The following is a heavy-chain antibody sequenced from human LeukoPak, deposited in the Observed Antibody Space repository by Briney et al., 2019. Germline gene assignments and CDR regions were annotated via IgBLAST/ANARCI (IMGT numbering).Heavy chain of an antibody. CDR3: AKGLTGDSQFKCELMFNALDI. J-gene: IGHJ3*02. CDR2: ISGSGGST. V-gene: IGHV3-23*01. CDR1: GFTFSSYA. Sequence: GGSLRLSCAASGFTFSSYAMSWVRQAPGKGLEWVSAISGSGGSTYYADSVKGRLTISRDNSKNTLYLQMNSLRAEDTAVYYCAKGLTGDSQFKCELMFNALDIWGQGTMVTVSS. D-gene: IGHD1-26*01.